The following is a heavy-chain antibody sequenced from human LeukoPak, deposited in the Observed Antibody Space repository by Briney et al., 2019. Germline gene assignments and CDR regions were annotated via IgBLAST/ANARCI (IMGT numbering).Heavy chain of an antibody. V-gene: IGHV3-21*01. CDR1: GFTFSSYS. CDR2: ISSSSSYI. J-gene: IGHJ4*02. Sequence: GGSLRLSCAPSGFTFSSYSMNWVREAPGKRLEWVSSISSSSSYIYYADSVKGRFTISRDNAKNSLYLQMNSLRAEDTAVYYCAGPYCSGGSCYVYCFDYWGQGTLVTVSS. CDR3: AGPYCSGGSCYVYCFDY. D-gene: IGHD2-15*01.